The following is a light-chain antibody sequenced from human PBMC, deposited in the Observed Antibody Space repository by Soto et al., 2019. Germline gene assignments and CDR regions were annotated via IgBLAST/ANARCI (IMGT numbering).Light chain of an antibody. J-gene: IGKJ1*01. CDR1: ESIGRW. CDR2: EAS. V-gene: IGKV1-5*03. CDR3: QQYSSYSWT. Sequence: DIQMTQSPSTLSASVGDRVTISCRSRESIGRWLAWYQQKPGKAPKLLIYEASSLDAGVPSRFSGRESGTEFALTISSLQPDDFATYYCQQYSSYSWTFGQGTKVEIK.